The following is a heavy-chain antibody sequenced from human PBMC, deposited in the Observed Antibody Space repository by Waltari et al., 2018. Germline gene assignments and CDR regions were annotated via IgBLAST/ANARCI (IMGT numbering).Heavy chain of an antibody. CDR1: GGSFSGYY. V-gene: IGHV4-34*01. J-gene: IGHJ4*02. Sequence: QVQLQQWGAGLLKPSETLSLTCAVYGGSFSGYYWSWIRPPPGTGLEWIGEINHSGSTNYNPSLKSRVTISVDTSKNQFSLKLSSVTAADTAVYYCARGGADYVWGSYRYNYYFDYWGQGTLVTVSS. CDR3: ARGGADYVWGSYRYNYYFDY. CDR2: INHSGST. D-gene: IGHD3-16*02.